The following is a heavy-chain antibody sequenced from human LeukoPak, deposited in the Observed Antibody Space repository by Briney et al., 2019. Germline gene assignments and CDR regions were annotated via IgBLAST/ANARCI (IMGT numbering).Heavy chain of an antibody. J-gene: IGHJ5*02. CDR2: INHSGST. CDR3: ASSPRITMIVA. V-gene: IGHV4-34*01. Sequence: PSETLSLTCAVYGGSFSGYYWSWIRQPPGKGLEWIGEINHSGSTNYNPSLKSRVTISVDTSKDQSSLKLSSVTAADTAVYYCASSPRITMIVAWGQGTLVTVSS. CDR1: GGSFSGYY. D-gene: IGHD3-22*01.